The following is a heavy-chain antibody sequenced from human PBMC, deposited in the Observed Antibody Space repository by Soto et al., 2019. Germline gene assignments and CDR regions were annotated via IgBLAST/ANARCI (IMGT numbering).Heavy chain of an antibody. CDR3: ARDAAEPYVYYMDV. V-gene: IGHV3-66*01. J-gene: IGHJ6*03. CDR1: GFTVSSNY. CDR2: IYSGGST. Sequence: GGSLRLSCAASGFTVSSNYMSWVRQAPGKGLEWVSVIYSGGSTYYADSVKGRFTISRDNSKNTLYLQMNSLRAEDTAVYYCARDAAEPYVYYMDVWGKGTTVTVSS. D-gene: IGHD3-16*01.